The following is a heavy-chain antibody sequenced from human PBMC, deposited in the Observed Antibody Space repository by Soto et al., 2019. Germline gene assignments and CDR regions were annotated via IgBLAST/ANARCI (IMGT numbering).Heavy chain of an antibody. J-gene: IGHJ6*02. Sequence: SVKVSCKASGGTFSSYAISWVRQAPGQGLEWMGGIIPIFGTANYAQKFQGRVTITADESTSTAYMELSSLRSEDTAVYYCARALVGTMVRGVPPYYYGMDVWGQGTTVTVSS. D-gene: IGHD3-10*01. CDR1: GGTFSSYA. V-gene: IGHV1-69*13. CDR3: ARALVGTMVRGVPPYYYGMDV. CDR2: IIPIFGTA.